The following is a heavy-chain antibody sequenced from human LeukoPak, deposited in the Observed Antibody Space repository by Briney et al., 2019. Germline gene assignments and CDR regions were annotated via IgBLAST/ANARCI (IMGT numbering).Heavy chain of an antibody. CDR1: GFTVSSDS. J-gene: IGHJ3*02. V-gene: IGHV3-53*01. CDR3: ARGSSRSPRDAFDI. Sequence: GGSLRLSCTVSGFTVSSDSMSWVRQAPGKGLEWVSFIYSGGSTHYSDSVKGRFTISRDNSKNALYLQMNSLRAEDTALYYCARGSSRSPRDAFDIWGQGTMVTVSS. CDR2: IYSGGST.